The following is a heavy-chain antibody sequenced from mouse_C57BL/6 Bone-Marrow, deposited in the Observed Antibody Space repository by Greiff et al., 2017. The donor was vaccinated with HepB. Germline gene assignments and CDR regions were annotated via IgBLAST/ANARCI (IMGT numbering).Heavy chain of an antibody. CDR3: ARHSLIYYYGSSAWFAY. CDR2: ISNGGGST. D-gene: IGHD1-1*01. Sequence: EVKLMESGGGLVQPGGSLKLSCAASGFTFSDYYMYWVRQTPEKRLEWVACISNGGGSTYYPDTVKGRFTISRDNAKNTLYLQMSRLTSEDTAMYYCARHSLIYYYGSSAWFAYWGQGTLVTVSA. J-gene: IGHJ3*01. CDR1: GFTFSDYY. V-gene: IGHV5-12*01.